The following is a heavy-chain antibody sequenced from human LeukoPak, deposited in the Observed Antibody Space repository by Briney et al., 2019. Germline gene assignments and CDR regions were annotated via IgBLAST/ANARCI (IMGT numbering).Heavy chain of an antibody. CDR1: GGSISSGGYY. Sequence: SETLSLTCTVSGGSISSGGYYWSWIRQHPGKGLEWIGYIYYSGSTYYNPSLKSRVTISVDTSKNQFSLKLSSVTAADTAVYYCARTHLFFLDYYYDSSGYYNLHYFDYWGQGTLVTVSS. D-gene: IGHD3-22*01. J-gene: IGHJ4*02. CDR3: ARTHLFFLDYYYDSSGYYNLHYFDY. V-gene: IGHV4-31*03. CDR2: IYYSGST.